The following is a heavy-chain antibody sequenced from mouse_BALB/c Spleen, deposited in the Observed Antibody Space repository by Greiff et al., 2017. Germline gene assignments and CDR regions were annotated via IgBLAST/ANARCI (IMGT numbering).Heavy chain of an antibody. CDR1: GFTFSSYG. V-gene: IGHV5-6*02. Sequence: EVMLVESGGDLVKPGGSLKLSCAASGFTFSSYGMSWVRQTPDKRLEWVATISSGGSYTYYPDSVKGRFTISRDNAKNTLYLQMSSLKSEDTAMYYCARPGDTPFAYWGQGTLVTVSA. CDR2: ISSGGSYT. CDR3: ARPGDTPFAY. J-gene: IGHJ3*01. D-gene: IGHD3-1*01.